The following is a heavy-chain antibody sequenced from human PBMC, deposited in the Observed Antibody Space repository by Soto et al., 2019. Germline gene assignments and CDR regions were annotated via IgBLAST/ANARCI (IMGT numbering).Heavy chain of an antibody. Sequence: GGSLRLSCAASGFTFITYVMHWVRQAPGKGLEWVAVISYDGSNKYYADSVKGRFTISRDNSKNTLYLQMSSLRAEDTAVYYCAKGFSYSVIDYWGQGTLVTVSS. CDR3: AKGFSYSVIDY. CDR1: GFTFITYV. V-gene: IGHV3-30*18. D-gene: IGHD5-18*01. CDR2: ISYDGSNK. J-gene: IGHJ4*02.